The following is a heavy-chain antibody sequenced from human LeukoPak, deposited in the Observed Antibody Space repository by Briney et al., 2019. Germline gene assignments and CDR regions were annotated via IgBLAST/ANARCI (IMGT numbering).Heavy chain of an antibody. CDR2: INPNSGGT. Sequence: ASVKVSCKTSGYTFTGYYMFWVRQAPGQGLEWMAWINPNSGGTNYAQRFQGRVTLTRDTAIATAYMELSSLKSDDTAVYFCARDLYSSATDLYSSAWTGAFDVWGQGTMVTVSS. V-gene: IGHV1-2*02. J-gene: IGHJ3*01. CDR3: ARDLYSSATDLYSSAWTGAFDV. CDR1: GYTFTGYY. D-gene: IGHD6-19*01.